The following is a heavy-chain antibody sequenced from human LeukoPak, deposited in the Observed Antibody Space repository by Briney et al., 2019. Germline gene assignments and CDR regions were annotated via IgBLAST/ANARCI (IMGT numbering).Heavy chain of an antibody. CDR3: AKDPGSWYLDY. CDR2: INWNSDSI. D-gene: IGHD6-13*01. V-gene: IGHV3-9*01. Sequence: PGGSLRLSCAVSGFTFDDYAMHWVRQVPGKGLEWVSGINWNSDSIGYADSVKGRFTTSRDNAKNSLYLQMNSLRVEDTAVYYCAKDPGSWYLDYWGQGTLVTVSS. CDR1: GFTFDDYA. J-gene: IGHJ4*02.